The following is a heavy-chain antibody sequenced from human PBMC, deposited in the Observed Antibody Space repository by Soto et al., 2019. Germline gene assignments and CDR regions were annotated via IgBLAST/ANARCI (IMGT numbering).Heavy chain of an antibody. Sequence: SETLSLTCTVSGGAISSAYEYWSWIRQPPGKGLEWIWYIYYGGSTHYNPSLKSRVIISVDTSKNQFSLKLNSVTAADTAVYYCAREYSSSWFRFDYWGQGTLVTVSS. V-gene: IGHV4-30-4*01. D-gene: IGHD6-13*01. J-gene: IGHJ4*02. CDR1: GGAISSAYEY. CDR2: IYYGGST. CDR3: AREYSSSWFRFDY.